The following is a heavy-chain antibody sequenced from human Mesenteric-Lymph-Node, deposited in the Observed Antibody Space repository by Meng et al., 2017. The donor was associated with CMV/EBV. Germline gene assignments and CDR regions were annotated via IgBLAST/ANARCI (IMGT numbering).Heavy chain of an antibody. CDR2: ISSSGDRT. J-gene: IGHJ5*02. CDR1: GFIFSNFE. V-gene: IGHV3-48*03. D-gene: IGHD6-19*01. Sequence: GESLKISCAASGFIFSNFEMNWVRQAPRKGLEWLSYISSSGDRTYYADSVKGRFIVSRDNAKNALYLQLNSVTAEDTALYYCSNSVGQWLSYFAPWGQGTQVTVSS. CDR3: SNSVGQWLSYFAP.